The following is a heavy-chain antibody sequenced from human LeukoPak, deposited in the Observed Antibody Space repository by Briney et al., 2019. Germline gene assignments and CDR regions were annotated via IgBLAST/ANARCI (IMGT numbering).Heavy chain of an antibody. V-gene: IGHV7-4-1*02. CDR1: GYTFATYA. CDR2: INTNTGNP. CDR3: ARSYYGMDV. J-gene: IGHJ6*02. Sequence: ASVKVSCKASGYTFATYAMNWVRQAPGQGLEWMGWINTNTGNPSYAQGFTGRFVFSWDTSVSTANLQINSLKAEDSAVYYCARSYYGMDVWGQGPTVTVSS.